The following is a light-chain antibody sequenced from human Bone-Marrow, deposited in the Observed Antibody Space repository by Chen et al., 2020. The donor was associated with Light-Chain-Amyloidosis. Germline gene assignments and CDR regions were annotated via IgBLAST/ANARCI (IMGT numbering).Light chain of an antibody. Sequence: EIVLTQSPGTLSLSPGERATLSCRASQSVSSSYLAWYQQKPGQAPRLLIYDASSRATGIPDRFSVRGSGTDFTLTISRLEPEDFAVYYCQQYGSSPQTFGQGTKVEIK. CDR3: QQYGSSPQT. J-gene: IGKJ1*01. V-gene: IGKV3-20*01. CDR1: QSVSSSY. CDR2: DAS.